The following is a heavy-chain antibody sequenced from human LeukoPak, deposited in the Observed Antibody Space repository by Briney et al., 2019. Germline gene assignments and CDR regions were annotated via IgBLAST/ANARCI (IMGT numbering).Heavy chain of an antibody. Sequence: GGSLRLSCAASGFTFSNAWMSWVRQAPGRGLEWVSHISSGGSTIYYADSVKGRFTISRDNAKNSLYLQMNSLRAEDTAVYYCAKSFLDWGQGTLVTVSS. CDR2: ISSGGSTI. V-gene: IGHV3-48*03. D-gene: IGHD3-3*01. CDR3: AKSFLD. CDR1: GFTFSNAW. J-gene: IGHJ4*02.